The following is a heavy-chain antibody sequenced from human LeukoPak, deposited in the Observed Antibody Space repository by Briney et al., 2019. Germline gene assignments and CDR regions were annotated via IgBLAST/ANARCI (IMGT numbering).Heavy chain of an antibody. Sequence: GGSLRLFCAAWGVPLSPYGMHGVRQTPGKGLEGVAIIWSDRRNMYYAGSVKRRFTISTDDSENTLFLQMNSLSADDTAVYYCVRGGDGFNYSKFWGQGTLVTVPS. D-gene: IGHD5-24*01. CDR2: IWSDRRNM. CDR1: GVPLSPYG. J-gene: IGHJ4*02. CDR3: VRGGDGFNYSKF. V-gene: IGHV3-33*01.